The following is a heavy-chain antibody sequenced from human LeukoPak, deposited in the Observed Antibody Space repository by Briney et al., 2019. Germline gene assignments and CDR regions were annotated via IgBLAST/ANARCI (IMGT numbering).Heavy chain of an antibody. CDR1: GFTVNNNY. V-gene: IGHV3-53*01. CDR3: ARGSGYNYGFPDC. D-gene: IGHD5-18*01. Sequence: GGSLRLSCAASGFTVNNNYMSWVRQAPGKGLEWVSVIYSGDITYYADSVKGRFTISRDNSKNTLYLQMNSLRAEDTAVYYCARGSGYNYGFPDCRGQGTLVTVSS. CDR2: IYSGDIT. J-gene: IGHJ4*02.